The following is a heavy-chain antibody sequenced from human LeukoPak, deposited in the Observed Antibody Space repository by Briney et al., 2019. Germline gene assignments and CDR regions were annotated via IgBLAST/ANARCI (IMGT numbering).Heavy chain of an antibody. Sequence: GASVKVSCKASGYTFTSYYMHWVRQAPGQGLEWMGIINPSGGSTSYAQKFQGRVTMTRDMSTSTVYMELSSLRSEDTAVYYCARDSSSRNWFDPWGQGTLVTVYS. CDR1: GYTFTSYY. V-gene: IGHV1-46*01. D-gene: IGHD6-6*01. J-gene: IGHJ5*02. CDR3: ARDSSSRNWFDP. CDR2: INPSGGST.